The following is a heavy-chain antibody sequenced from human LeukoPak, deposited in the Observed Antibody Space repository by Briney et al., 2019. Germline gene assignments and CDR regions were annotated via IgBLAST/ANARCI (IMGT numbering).Heavy chain of an antibody. CDR1: GVSISSSTYY. D-gene: IGHD3-10*01. J-gene: IGHJ5*02. Sequence: AETLSLTCTVSGVSISSSTYYWVWIRQPPGKGREWSGRSYCSESNYDDPSLNSRITISVDTSKNQFSLKLNSVSAADTALYFCARHSGSGSYHSPFGTWGQGTVVTVSS. V-gene: IGHV4-39*01. CDR2: SYCSESN. CDR3: ARHSGSGSYHSPFGT.